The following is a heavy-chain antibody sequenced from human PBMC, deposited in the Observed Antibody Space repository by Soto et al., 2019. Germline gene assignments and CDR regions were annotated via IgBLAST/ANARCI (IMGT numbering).Heavy chain of an antibody. CDR3: ARDLSGRNEAFDI. J-gene: IGHJ3*02. CDR1: GGTYSSYT. CDR2: IIPILGIA. V-gene: IGHV1-69*04. D-gene: IGHD3-3*01. Sequence: GSSVKVSCKASGGTYSSYTISWVRQAPGQGLEWMGRIIPILGIANYAQKFQGRVTITADKSTSTAYMELSSLRSEDTAVYYCARDLSGRNEAFDIWGQGTMVTVSS.